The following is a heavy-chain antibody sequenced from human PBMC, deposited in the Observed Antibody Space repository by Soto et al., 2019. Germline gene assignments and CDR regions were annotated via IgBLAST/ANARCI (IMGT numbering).Heavy chain of an antibody. J-gene: IGHJ5*01. Sequence: EVQLLESGGGLVQPGGSLRLSCATSGFSFRYYAMTWVRQAPGKGLEWVSSINDNGDSTHYADSVKGRFTTSRDNSKNTLYLQMNSLTAEDTAVYFCAKASNSSPWFDSWLESWGQGTLVTVSS. CDR1: GFSFRYYA. CDR2: INDNGDST. CDR3: AKASNSSPWFDSWLES. D-gene: IGHD6-6*01. V-gene: IGHV3-23*01.